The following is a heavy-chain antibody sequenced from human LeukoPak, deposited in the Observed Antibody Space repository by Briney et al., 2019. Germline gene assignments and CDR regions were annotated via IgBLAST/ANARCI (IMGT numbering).Heavy chain of an antibody. D-gene: IGHD3-9*01. CDR2: ISYDGSNK. CDR3: ARALRYFDWLLQGLDY. CDR1: GFTFSSYA. J-gene: IGHJ4*02. Sequence: PGRSLRLSCAASGFTFSSYAMQWIRQAPGKGLHWVAVISYDGSNKYYADSVKGRLTISRDNSKNTLYLQMNSLRAEDTAVYYCARALRYFDWLLQGLDYWGQGTLVTVSS. V-gene: IGHV3-30-3*01.